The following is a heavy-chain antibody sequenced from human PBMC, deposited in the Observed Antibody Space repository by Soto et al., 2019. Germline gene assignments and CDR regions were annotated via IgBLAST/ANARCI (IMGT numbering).Heavy chain of an antibody. CDR3: TRDHGYGYGMDV. V-gene: IGHV3-48*01. J-gene: IGHJ6*02. CDR2: ITYSSRTT. Sequence: GGSLRLSCAASGFTFSNFAMSWVRQAPGKGLEWVSNITYSSRTTYYADSVKGRFTISRDNAKNSLYLQMNSLRAEDTAVYYCTRDHGYGYGMDVWGQGTTVTVSS. D-gene: IGHD5-12*01. CDR1: GFTFSNFA.